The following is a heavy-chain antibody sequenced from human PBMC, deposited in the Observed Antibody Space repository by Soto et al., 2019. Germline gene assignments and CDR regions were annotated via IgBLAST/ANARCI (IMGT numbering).Heavy chain of an antibody. Sequence: ASVKVPCKASGGTFSSYTISWVRQAPGQGLEWMGRIIPILGIANYAQKFQGRVTITADKSTSTAYMELSSLRSEDTAVYCCARETYKVPPADAFDIWGQGIMVTVSS. CDR1: GGTFSSYT. D-gene: IGHD1-1*01. CDR3: ARETYKVPPADAFDI. J-gene: IGHJ3*02. V-gene: IGHV1-69*04. CDR2: IIPILGIA.